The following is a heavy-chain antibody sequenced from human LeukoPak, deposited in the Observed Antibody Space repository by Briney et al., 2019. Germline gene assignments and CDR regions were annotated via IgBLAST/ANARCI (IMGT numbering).Heavy chain of an antibody. CDR3: AKDYALELRGNFDY. CDR1: GFTFSSYA. CDR2: ISGSGGST. Sequence: GGSLRLSCAASGFTFSSYAISWVRQAPGKGLEWVSAISGSGGSTYYADSVKGRFTISRDNSKNTLYLQMNSLRAEDTAVYYCAKDYALELRGNFDYWGQGTLVTVSS. J-gene: IGHJ4*02. V-gene: IGHV3-23*01. D-gene: IGHD1-7*01.